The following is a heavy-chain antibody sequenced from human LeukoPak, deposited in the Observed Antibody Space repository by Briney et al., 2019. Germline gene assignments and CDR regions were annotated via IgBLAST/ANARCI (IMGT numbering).Heavy chain of an antibody. CDR3: ARGKGLLVVTANYYFDY. Sequence: GGSLRLSCAASGFTFSSYSMNWVRQAPGKGLEWVSYISTSSSTVYYADSVKGRFTISRDNAKNSLYLQMNSLRDEDTAVYYRARGKGLLVVTANYYFDYWGQGTLVTVSS. CDR2: ISTSSSTV. D-gene: IGHD2-21*02. V-gene: IGHV3-48*02. J-gene: IGHJ4*02. CDR1: GFTFSSYS.